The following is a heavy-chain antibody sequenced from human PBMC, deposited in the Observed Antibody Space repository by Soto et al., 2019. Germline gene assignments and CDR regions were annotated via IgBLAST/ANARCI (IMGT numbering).Heavy chain of an antibody. CDR2: IYYNGIT. Sequence: QVQLQESGPGLVKPSQTLSLTCIVSGDYISSGGSYWTWIRQHPGKGLEWIGYIYYNGITYYNPSLKSRITISVDTSNNQFSLKLSSVTAADTAVYYCASFNDRLTPATVLHWGQGTLVTVSS. J-gene: IGHJ4*02. CDR1: GDYISSGGSY. CDR3: ASFNDRLTPATVLH. V-gene: IGHV4-31*03. D-gene: IGHD4-4*01.